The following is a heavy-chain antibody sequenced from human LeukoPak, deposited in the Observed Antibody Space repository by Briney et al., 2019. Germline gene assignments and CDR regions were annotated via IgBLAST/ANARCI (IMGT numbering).Heavy chain of an antibody. D-gene: IGHD2-2*01. J-gene: IGHJ4*02. V-gene: IGHV1-2*02. Sequence: ASVKVSCKASGYTXSDYYMHWVRQAPGQGLEWMGWINPNSGGTNYAQKFQGRVTMTRDTSISTAYMELSRLRSDDTAVYYCARDLAVVVPAANRGDYWGQGTLVTVYS. CDR1: GYTXSDYY. CDR3: ARDLAVVVPAANRGDY. CDR2: INPNSGGT.